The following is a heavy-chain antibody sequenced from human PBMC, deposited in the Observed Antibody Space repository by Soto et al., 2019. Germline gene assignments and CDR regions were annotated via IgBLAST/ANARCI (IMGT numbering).Heavy chain of an antibody. CDR2: MNPNSGNT. CDR3: VRSVEWLASFDV. CDR1: GYTFTSYD. Sequence: QVQLVQSGAEVKKPGASVKVSCKASGYTFTSYDINWVRQATGQGLEWMGWMNPNSGNTGYAHKFQGRVTMTRNTSISTPYMELSSLRSDDTAVYYCVRSVEWLASFDVWGQGTLVTVSS. J-gene: IGHJ4*02. V-gene: IGHV1-8*01. D-gene: IGHD6-19*01.